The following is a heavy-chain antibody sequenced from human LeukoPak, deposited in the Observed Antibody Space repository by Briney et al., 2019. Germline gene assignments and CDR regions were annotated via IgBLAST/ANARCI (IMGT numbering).Heavy chain of an antibody. CDR3: ARDRQVVPAAIDY. D-gene: IGHD2-2*01. CDR2: ISYDGSNK. CDR1: GFTFSDYY. Sequence: GGSLRLSCAASGFTFSDYYMSWIRQAPGKGLEWVAVISYDGSNKYYADSVKGRFTISRDNSKNTLYLQMNSLRAEDTAVYYCARDRQVVPAAIDYWGQGTLVTVSS. J-gene: IGHJ4*02. V-gene: IGHV3-30-3*01.